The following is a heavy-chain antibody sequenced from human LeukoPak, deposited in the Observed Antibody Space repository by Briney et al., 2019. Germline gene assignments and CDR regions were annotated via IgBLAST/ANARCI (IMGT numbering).Heavy chain of an antibody. CDR1: GYTFTGYY. D-gene: IGHD3-3*01. V-gene: IGHV1-2*02. CDR2: INPNSGGT. Sequence: ASVKVSCKASGYTFTGYYMHWVRQAPGQGLEWMGWINPNSGGTNYAQKFQGRVTMTRDTSISTAYMELSRLRSEDTAVYYCARGYLRFLEWFEEDYWGQGTLVTVSS. CDR3: ARGYLRFLEWFEEDY. J-gene: IGHJ4*02.